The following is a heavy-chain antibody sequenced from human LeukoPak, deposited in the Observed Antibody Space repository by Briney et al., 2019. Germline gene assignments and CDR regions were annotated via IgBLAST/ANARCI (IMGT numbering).Heavy chain of an antibody. CDR2: ISNSGGSK. CDR1: GFPFNIYA. D-gene: IGHD6-19*01. Sequence: GGSLRLSCAASGFPFNIYAINWVRQAAGKGLEWVSGISNSGGSKYYAASLQGRLTISRDDSKNTVYLQVNSLRAEDTAVYYCATRAFPAVTGSSAFWPFDSWGQGNLVTVSS. CDR3: ATRAFPAVTGSSAFWPFDS. V-gene: IGHV3-23*01. J-gene: IGHJ4*02.